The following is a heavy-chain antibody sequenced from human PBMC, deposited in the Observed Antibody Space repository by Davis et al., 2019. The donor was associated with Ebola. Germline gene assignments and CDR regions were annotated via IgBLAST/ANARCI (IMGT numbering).Heavy chain of an antibody. V-gene: IGHV4-34*01. J-gene: IGHJ6*04. D-gene: IGHD3-22*01. Sequence: SETLSLTCAVYGGSFSGYYWSWIRQPPGKGLEWIGEINHSGRTNYNPSLKSRVTISVGTSKNQFSLKLSSVTAADTAVYYCARDNDTTEDGYYGMDVWGKGTTVTVSS. CDR2: INHSGRT. CDR3: ARDNDTTEDGYYGMDV. CDR1: GGSFSGYY.